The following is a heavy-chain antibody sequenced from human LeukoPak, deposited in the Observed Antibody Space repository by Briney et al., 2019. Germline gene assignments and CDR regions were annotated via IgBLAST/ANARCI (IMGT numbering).Heavy chain of an antibody. J-gene: IGHJ4*02. CDR3: ARDGIVGVDY. D-gene: IGHD1-26*01. Sequence: PGGSLRLSCAASGFTFSSYSMNWVRQAPGKGPEWVSYISSSSSTIYYADSVKGRFTISRDNAKNSLYLQMNSLRAEDTALYYCARDGIVGVDYWGQGTLVTVSS. V-gene: IGHV3-48*01. CDR2: ISSSSSTI. CDR1: GFTFSSYS.